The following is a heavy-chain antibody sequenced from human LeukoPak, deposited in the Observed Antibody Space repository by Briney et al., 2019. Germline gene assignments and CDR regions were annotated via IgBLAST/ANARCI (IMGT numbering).Heavy chain of an antibody. J-gene: IGHJ4*02. Sequence: PSETLSLTCTVSGYSISSGYYWGWIRQPPGKGLEWIGSIYHSGSTYYNPSLKSRVTISVDTSKNQFSLKLSSVTAADTAVYYCVSSLGPHYLKFDYWGQGTLVTVSS. CDR2: IYHSGST. V-gene: IGHV4-38-2*02. CDR1: GYSISSGYY. CDR3: VSSLGPHYLKFDY. D-gene: IGHD3-10*01.